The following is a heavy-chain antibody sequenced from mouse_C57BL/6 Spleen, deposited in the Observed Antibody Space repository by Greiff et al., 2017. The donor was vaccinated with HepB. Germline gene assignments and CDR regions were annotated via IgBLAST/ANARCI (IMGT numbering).Heavy chain of an antibody. CDR2: IYPGDGDT. Sequence: VHLVESGPELVKPGASVKISCKASGYAFSSSWMNWVKQRPGKGLEWIGRIYPGDGDTNYNGKFKGKATLTADKSSSTAYMQLSSLTSEDSAVYFCAREGSPYAMDYWGQGTSVTVSS. CDR3: AREGSPYAMDY. V-gene: IGHV1-82*01. CDR1: GYAFSSSW. J-gene: IGHJ4*01.